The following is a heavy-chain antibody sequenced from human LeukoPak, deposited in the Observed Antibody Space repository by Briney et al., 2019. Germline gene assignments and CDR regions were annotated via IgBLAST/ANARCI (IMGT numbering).Heavy chain of an antibody. Sequence: PGGSLRLSCAASGFTFSNYAMSWVRQAPGKGLEWVSDMSDTGAYTNYLGSVKGRFTISRDYSENMLYLQMSSLRVEDTAVYYCVRKWKGGFDIWGQGTMVTVSA. J-gene: IGHJ3*02. CDR3: VRKWKGGFDI. CDR1: GFTFSNYA. V-gene: IGHV3-23*01. D-gene: IGHD1-1*01. CDR2: MSDTGAYT.